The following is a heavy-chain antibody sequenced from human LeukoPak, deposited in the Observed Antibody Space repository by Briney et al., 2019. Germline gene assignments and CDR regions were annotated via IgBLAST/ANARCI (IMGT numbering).Heavy chain of an antibody. D-gene: IGHD1-1*01. CDR2: TRFDGSIK. V-gene: IGHV3-33*01. CDR3: ARWGGTRQYYFDY. Sequence: GGSLRLSSAVSGFIFSDYGFHWGPQAPGKGLEWVAVTRFDGSIKQYADSVKGRFTISRDDSKNTLYLQMNFLKSEDTAVYYCARWGGTRQYYFDYWGQGTLVTVSS. J-gene: IGHJ4*02. CDR1: GFIFSDYG.